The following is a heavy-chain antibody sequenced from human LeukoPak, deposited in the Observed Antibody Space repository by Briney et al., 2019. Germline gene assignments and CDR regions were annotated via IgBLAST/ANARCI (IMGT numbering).Heavy chain of an antibody. D-gene: IGHD1-1*01. Sequence: GGSLRLSCSASGFTFSRYTMNWVRQAPGKGLEWVSYISSGSGTIDYADSVKGRFTISRDNAKGSLYLQMSSLRDEDTAVYYCARDRGVTTRPRGYFDSWGQGTLVTVSS. V-gene: IGHV3-48*02. CDR3: ARDRGVTTRPRGYFDS. CDR2: ISSGSGTI. J-gene: IGHJ4*02. CDR1: GFTFSRYT.